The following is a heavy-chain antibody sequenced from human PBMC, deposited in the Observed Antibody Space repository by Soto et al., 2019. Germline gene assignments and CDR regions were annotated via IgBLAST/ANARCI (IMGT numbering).Heavy chain of an antibody. CDR2: IDPLDSHT. CDR3: SRKNVGMVEQEY. D-gene: IGHD2-15*01. CDR1: GYMRNTYC. J-gene: IGHJ4*02. V-gene: IGHV5-10-1*01. Sequence: PGDSLKISCKSSGYMRNTYCIIFVRQKPGKGLEWMCRIDPLDSHTKYSPSFEGRVNISADRSIATAYLHWTSLETSDTAIYYCSRKNVGMVEQEYWGKGNMLNVSS.